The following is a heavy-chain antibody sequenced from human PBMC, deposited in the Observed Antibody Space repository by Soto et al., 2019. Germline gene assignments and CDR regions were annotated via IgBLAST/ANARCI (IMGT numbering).Heavy chain of an antibody. Sequence: QGHLVESGGGVVQPGRSLRLSCAASGFTFSSYGMHWVRQAPGKGLEWVALISYDGRNKYYADAVKGRFTISRDNAKNTLYLQTNSLSTEDTAVYYCAKDRGALRLSEEHYYFDYWGQGSLVTVSS. CDR2: ISYDGRNK. J-gene: IGHJ4*02. D-gene: IGHD4-17*01. V-gene: IGHV3-30*18. CDR3: AKDRGALRLSEEHYYFDY. CDR1: GFTFSSYG.